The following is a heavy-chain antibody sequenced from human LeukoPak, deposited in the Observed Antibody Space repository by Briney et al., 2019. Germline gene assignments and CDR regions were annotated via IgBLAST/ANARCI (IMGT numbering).Heavy chain of an antibody. V-gene: IGHV4-34*01. CDR2: INHSGST. CDR1: GGSFSGYY. J-gene: IGHJ3*02. Sequence: PSETLSLTCAVYGGSFSGYYLSWIRQPPGKGLEWIGEINHSGSTNYNPSLKSRVTISVDTSKNQFSLKLSSVTAADTAVYYCARTIDSGTSRYAFDIWGQGTMVTVSS. CDR3: ARTIDSGTSRYAFDI. D-gene: IGHD1-26*01.